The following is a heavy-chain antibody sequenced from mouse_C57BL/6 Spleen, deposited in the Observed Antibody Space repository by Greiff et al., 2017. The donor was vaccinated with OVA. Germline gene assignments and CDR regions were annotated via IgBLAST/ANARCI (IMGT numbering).Heavy chain of an antibody. D-gene: IGHD1-1*01. CDR1: GYTFTSYW. J-gene: IGHJ3*01. V-gene: IGHV1-55*01. CDR3: ARHPYYYGSSPAWFAY. CDR2: IYPGSGST. Sequence: QVQLKQPGAELVKPGASVKMSCKASGYTFTSYWITWVKQRPGQGLEWIGDIYPGSGSTNYNEKFKSKATLTVDTSSSTAYMQLSSLTSEDSAVYYCARHPYYYGSSPAWFAYWGQGTLVTVSA.